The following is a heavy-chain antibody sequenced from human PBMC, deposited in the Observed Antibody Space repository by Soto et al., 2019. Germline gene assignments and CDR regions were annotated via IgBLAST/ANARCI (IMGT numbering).Heavy chain of an antibody. Sequence: GGSLRLSCAASGFTFSSYWMSWVRQTPGKGLEWVANIKQDGSEKYYVDSVKGRFTISRDNAKNSLYLQMNSLRAEDTAVYYCASIAARFYYGMDVWGQGTTVTVSS. V-gene: IGHV3-7*01. CDR2: IKQDGSEK. J-gene: IGHJ6*02. D-gene: IGHD6-6*01. CDR3: ASIAARFYYGMDV. CDR1: GFTFSSYW.